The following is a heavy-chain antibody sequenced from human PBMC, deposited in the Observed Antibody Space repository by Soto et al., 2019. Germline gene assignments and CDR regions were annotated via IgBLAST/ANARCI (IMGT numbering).Heavy chain of an antibody. V-gene: IGHV2-5*02. Sequence: QITLKESGPTLVKPTQTLTLTCTFTGFSLSTSGVGVGWIRQPPGKALEWLALIYWDDDKRDSPSLKSRLTITKDPSKNQVVLTMTNMDPVDTATYYCAHSPYTRSSYYFDYWGQGTLVTVSS. CDR3: AHSPYTRSSYYFDY. CDR2: IYWDDDK. J-gene: IGHJ4*02. D-gene: IGHD6-6*01. CDR1: GFSLSTSGVG.